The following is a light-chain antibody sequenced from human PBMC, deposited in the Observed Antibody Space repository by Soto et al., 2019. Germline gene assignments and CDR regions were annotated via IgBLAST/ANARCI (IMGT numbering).Light chain of an antibody. CDR3: SSYTSSSTLYV. V-gene: IGLV2-14*01. CDR1: SSDVGGYTY. J-gene: IGLJ1*01. Sequence: QSALTQPAPVSGSPRQSITISCTGASSDVGGYTYVSWYQQHPGKAPKLMIYEVNNRPSGVSNRFSGSKSGNTASLTISGLQAEDEADYYCSSYTSSSTLYVFGTGTKVTVL. CDR2: EVN.